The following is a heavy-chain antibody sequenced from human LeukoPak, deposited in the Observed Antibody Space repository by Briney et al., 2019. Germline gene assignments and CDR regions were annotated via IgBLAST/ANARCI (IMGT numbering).Heavy chain of an antibody. J-gene: IGHJ3*02. CDR3: ASGGPKDESSGWNDDAFDI. Sequence: SETLSLTCSVSAGSISSYSWSWVRQPAGKGREWIGLIYASGSTNYNRSLKSRVTMSVDTSKKQFSLNLNSVTAADTAVYYCASGGPKDESSGWNDDAFDIWGQGTMVTVSS. V-gene: IGHV4-4*07. CDR2: IYASGST. CDR1: AGSISSYS. D-gene: IGHD6-19*01.